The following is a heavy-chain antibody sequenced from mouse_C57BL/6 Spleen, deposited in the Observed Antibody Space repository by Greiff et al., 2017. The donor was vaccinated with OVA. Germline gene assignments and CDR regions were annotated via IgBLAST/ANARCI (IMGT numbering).Heavy chain of an antibody. V-gene: IGHV5-16*01. CDR1: GFTFSDYY. J-gene: IGHJ4*01. CDR2: INYDGSST. CDR3: ARDGNFRYYAMDY. Sequence: EVQLVESEGGLVQPGSSMKLSCTASGFTFSDYYMAWVRQVPEKGLEWVANINYDGSSTYYLDSLKSRFIISRDNAKNILYLQMSSLKSEDTATYYCARDGNFRYYAMDYWGQGTSVTVSS.